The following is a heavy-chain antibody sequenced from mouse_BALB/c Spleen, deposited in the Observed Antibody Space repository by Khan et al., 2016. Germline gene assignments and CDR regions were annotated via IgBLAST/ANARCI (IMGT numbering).Heavy chain of an antibody. J-gene: IGHJ2*01. CDR3: ARGDGYYYFDY. D-gene: IGHD2-3*01. Sequence: EVQLQESGPSLVKPSQTVSLTCTVTGISITTGNYRWSWIRQFPGNKLEWIGYIYYSGTITYNPSLTSRTTITRDTSKNQFFLEMNSLTAEDTATYYCARGDGYYYFDYWGQGTTLTVSS. CDR2: IYYSGTI. CDR1: GISITTGNYR. V-gene: IGHV3-5*02.